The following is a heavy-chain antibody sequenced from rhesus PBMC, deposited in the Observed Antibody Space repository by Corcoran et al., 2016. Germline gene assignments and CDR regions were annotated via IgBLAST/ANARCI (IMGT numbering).Heavy chain of an antibody. CDR2: IYGSSGST. Sequence: QLQLQESGPGLVKPSETLSLTCAVSGHSISSGYDWSWIRQPPGKGLEWIGYIYGSSGSTNYNPSLKNRVTISKDTSKNQFSLKLSSVTATGTAVYYCARDPGTVGDYWGQGVLVTVSS. CDR3: ARDPGTVGDY. D-gene: IGHD5-24*01. V-gene: IGHV4-127*01. CDR1: GHSISSGYD. J-gene: IGHJ4*01.